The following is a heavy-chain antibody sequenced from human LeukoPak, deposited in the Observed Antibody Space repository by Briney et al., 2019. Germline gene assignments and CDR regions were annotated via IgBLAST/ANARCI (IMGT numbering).Heavy chain of an antibody. D-gene: IGHD6-13*01. V-gene: IGHV4-31*03. Sequence: PSQTLSLTCTVPGGSISSGGYYWSWIRQHPGKGLEWIGYIYYSGSTYYNPSLKSRVTISVDTSKNQFSLKLSSVTAADTAVYYCARGRSQQLDTYYFDYWGQGTLVTVSS. J-gene: IGHJ4*02. CDR3: ARGRSQQLDTYYFDY. CDR1: GGSISSGGYY. CDR2: IYYSGST.